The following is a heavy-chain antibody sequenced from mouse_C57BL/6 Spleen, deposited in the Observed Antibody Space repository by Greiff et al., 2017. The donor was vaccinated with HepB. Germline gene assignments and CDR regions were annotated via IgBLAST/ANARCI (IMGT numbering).Heavy chain of an antibody. Sequence: QVQLKQPGAELVKPGASVKLSCKASGYTFTSYWMHWVKQRPGQGLEWIGMIHPNSGSTNYNEKFKSKATLTVDKSSSPAYMQLSSLTSEDSAVYYCARYDGSDYWGQGTTLTVSS. CDR1: GYTFTSYW. J-gene: IGHJ2*01. CDR2: IHPNSGST. V-gene: IGHV1-64*01. CDR3: ARYDGSDY. D-gene: IGHD2-3*01.